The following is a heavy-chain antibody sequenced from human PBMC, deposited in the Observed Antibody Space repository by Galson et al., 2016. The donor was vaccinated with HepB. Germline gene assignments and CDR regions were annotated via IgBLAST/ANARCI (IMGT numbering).Heavy chain of an antibody. Sequence: SLRLSCAASGFTFSSYWMTWVRQAPGKGLESVATIESDGTEKPYLDSMKGRFTISRDNAKNSLFLQMNSLRPEDTAVYYCAKGGPNYYGSGSYSQLEFWGQGTLVTVSS. CDR2: IESDGTEK. V-gene: IGHV3-7*01. D-gene: IGHD3-10*01. J-gene: IGHJ4*02. CDR1: GFTFSSYW. CDR3: AKGGPNYYGSGSYSQLEF.